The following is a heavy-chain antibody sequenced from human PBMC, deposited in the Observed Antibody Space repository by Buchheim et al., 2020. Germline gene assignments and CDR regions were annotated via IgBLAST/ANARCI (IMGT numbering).Heavy chain of an antibody. CDR1: GFTFSSYG. J-gene: IGHJ6*02. D-gene: IGHD6-6*01. CDR2: ISYDGSNK. CDR3: AKDQHSIAARQDYYYYGMDV. Sequence: QVQLVESGGGVVQPGRSLRLSCAASGFTFSSYGMHWVRQAPGKGLEWVAVISYDGSNKYYADSVKGRFTIPRDNSKNTPYLQMNSLRAEDTAVYYCAKDQHSIAARQDYYYYGMDVWGQGTT. V-gene: IGHV3-30*18.